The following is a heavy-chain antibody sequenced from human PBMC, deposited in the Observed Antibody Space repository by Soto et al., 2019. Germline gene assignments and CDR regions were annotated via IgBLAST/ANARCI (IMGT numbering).Heavy chain of an antibody. CDR2: VSASART. J-gene: IGHJ2*01. Sequence: QVQLQESGPGLVKPSETLSLTCTVSGDSISNVYWSWIRQPAGKGLDSMGRVSASARTNYNPSLQSRVTMSLDTSKNQFSLRLTSVSAADTAVYFCATGMGRYLDLWGRGTLVIVSS. CDR3: ATGMGRYLDL. CDR1: GDSISNVY. D-gene: IGHD2-8*01. V-gene: IGHV4-4*07.